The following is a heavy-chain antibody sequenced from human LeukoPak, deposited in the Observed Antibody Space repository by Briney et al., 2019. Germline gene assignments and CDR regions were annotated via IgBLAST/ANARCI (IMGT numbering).Heavy chain of an antibody. CDR3: AKSSSSWYGGLFDY. D-gene: IGHD6-13*01. J-gene: IGHJ4*02. CDR1: EFTFSSYE. Sequence: GGSLRLSCAASEFTFSSYEMNWVRQAPGKGLEWVSYISSSGSTIYYADSVKGRFTISRDNAKNSLYLQMNSLRAEDTAVYYCAKSSSSWYGGLFDYWGQGTLVTVSS. V-gene: IGHV3-48*03. CDR2: ISSSGSTI.